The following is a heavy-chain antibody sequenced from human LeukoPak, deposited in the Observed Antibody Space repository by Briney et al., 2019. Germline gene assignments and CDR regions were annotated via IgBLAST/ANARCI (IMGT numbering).Heavy chain of an antibody. J-gene: IGHJ4*02. CDR2: ISGSGGST. D-gene: IGHD4-23*01. CDR3: AKAFYGGNPIRAGPFDY. Sequence: PGGSLRLSCAASGFTFSSYAMSWVRQAPGKGLEWVSAISGSGGSTYYADSVKGRFTISRDNSKNTLYLQMNSLRAEDTAVYYCAKAFYGGNPIRAGPFDYWGQGTLVTVSS. CDR1: GFTFSSYA. V-gene: IGHV3-23*01.